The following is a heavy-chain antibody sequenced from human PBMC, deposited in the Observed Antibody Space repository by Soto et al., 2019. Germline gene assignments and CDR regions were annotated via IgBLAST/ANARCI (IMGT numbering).Heavy chain of an antibody. J-gene: IGHJ6*02. Sequence: QVQLVESGGGVVQPGRSLGLSCAASGFTFSSYGMHWVPQAPGKGLEWVAVIWYDGSNKYYADSVKGRFTISRDNSKNTLYLQMNSLRAEDTAVYYCARDKGRRYYDFWSSYPDYYYGMDVWGQGTTVTVSS. V-gene: IGHV3-33*01. D-gene: IGHD3-3*01. CDR3: ARDKGRRYYDFWSSYPDYYYGMDV. CDR1: GFTFSSYG. CDR2: IWYDGSNK.